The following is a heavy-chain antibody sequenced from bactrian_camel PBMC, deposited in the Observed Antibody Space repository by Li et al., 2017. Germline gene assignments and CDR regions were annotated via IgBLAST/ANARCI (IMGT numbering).Heavy chain of an antibody. J-gene: IGHJ4*01. D-gene: IGHD6*01. Sequence: VQLVESGGGLVTPGGSLRLSCAAAGFTFSNYAMSWVRQAPGKGLEWVSSISTDGHTAYYSDSLKGRFTISRDNAKNTVYLQMDSLNTEDTAVYYCAATGGVWYAGQLLHWGQGTQVTVS. CDR1: GFTFSNYA. CDR2: ISTDGHTA. CDR3: AATGGVWYAGQLLH. V-gene: IGHV3S35*01.